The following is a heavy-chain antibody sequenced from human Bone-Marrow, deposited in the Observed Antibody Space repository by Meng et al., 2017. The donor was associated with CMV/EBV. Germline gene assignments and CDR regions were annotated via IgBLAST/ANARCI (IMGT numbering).Heavy chain of an antibody. CDR2: INHSGST. V-gene: IGHV4-34*01. D-gene: IGHD2-2*02. Sequence: SETLSLTCAVYGESFSGYYWRWIRQPPGKGLEWIGEINHSGSTNYNPSVKSRVTISVDTSKNQFSLKLTSVTAADTAVYYCARGHCRSTSCYTSYYYGMDVWGQGTTVTVSS. CDR3: ARGHCRSTSCYTSYYYGMDV. J-gene: IGHJ6*02. CDR1: GESFSGYY.